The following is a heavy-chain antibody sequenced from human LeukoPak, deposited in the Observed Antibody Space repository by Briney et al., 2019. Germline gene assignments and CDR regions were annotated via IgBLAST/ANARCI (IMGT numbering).Heavy chain of an antibody. CDR1: GFTFSSYS. J-gene: IGHJ6*03. CDR2: ISSSSSYI. V-gene: IGHV3-21*01. Sequence: GGSLRLSCAASGFTFSSYSMNWVRQAPGKGLEWVSSISSSSSYIYYADSVKGRFTISRDNAKNSLYLQMNSLRAEDTAVYYCARDSNVYDSSGYYNYYYYMDVWGKGTTVTLSS. D-gene: IGHD3-22*01. CDR3: ARDSNVYDSSGYYNYYYYMDV.